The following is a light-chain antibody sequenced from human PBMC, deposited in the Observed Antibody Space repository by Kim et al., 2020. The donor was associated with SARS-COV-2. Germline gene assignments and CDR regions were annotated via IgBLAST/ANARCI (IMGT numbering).Light chain of an antibody. V-gene: IGKV3-15*01. Sequence: VSPGERATLSCRASQSVSSNLAWYQQKPGQAPRLLIYGASTRATGIPARFSGSGSGTEFTLTISSLQSEDFAVYYCQQYNKWPPYSFGQGTKLEI. J-gene: IGKJ2*03. CDR3: QQYNKWPPYS. CDR1: QSVSSN. CDR2: GAS.